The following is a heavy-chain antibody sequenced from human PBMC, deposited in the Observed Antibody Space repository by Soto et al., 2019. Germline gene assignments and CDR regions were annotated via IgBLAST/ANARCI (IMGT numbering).Heavy chain of an antibody. CDR1: GFPFTSYA. J-gene: IGHJ4*02. CDR3: AKDRYCSSTSCHQAFEY. Sequence: GGSLRLSCAASGFPFTSYAMSWVRQAPGKGLEWVSVISGSGSSTKYADSVKGRFTISRDSSKTTLYLQMNSLRAEDTAVYYCAKDRYCSSTSCHQAFEYWGQGTLVTVSS. V-gene: IGHV3-23*01. D-gene: IGHD2-2*01. CDR2: ISGSGSST.